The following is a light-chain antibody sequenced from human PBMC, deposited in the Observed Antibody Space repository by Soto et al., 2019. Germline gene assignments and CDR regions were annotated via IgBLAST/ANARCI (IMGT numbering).Light chain of an antibody. CDR2: EVT. CDR1: SSDVGGYNY. V-gene: IGLV2-8*01. CDR3: SSYAGSNRFVV. J-gene: IGLJ2*01. Sequence: QSALTQPPSASGSPGQSVTISCTGTSSDVGGYNYVSWYQQHPGKAPKLMIYEVTKRPSGVPDRFSGSKSGNTASLTVSGLQAEAEDDAYCSSYAGSNRFVVFGGGTKLTVL.